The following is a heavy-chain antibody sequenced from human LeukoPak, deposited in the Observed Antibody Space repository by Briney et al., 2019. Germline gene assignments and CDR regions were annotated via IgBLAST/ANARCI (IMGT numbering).Heavy chain of an antibody. Sequence: PSETLSLTCTVSGGSISSDYWTWIRQSPGKGLEWIGYMDYTGTTKYNPALKSRISISVDTSKSQFSLRLNSVTAADTAVYYCTTRLGNTDDNAEYWGQGTLVTVSS. V-gene: IGHV4-59*01. J-gene: IGHJ4*02. CDR2: MDYTGTT. D-gene: IGHD3-9*01. CDR1: GGSISSDY. CDR3: TTRLGNTDDNAEY.